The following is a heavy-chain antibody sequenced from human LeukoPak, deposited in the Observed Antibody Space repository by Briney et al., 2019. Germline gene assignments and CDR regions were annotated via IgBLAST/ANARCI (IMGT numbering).Heavy chain of an antibody. D-gene: IGHD1-26*01. CDR2: ISSSGSTI. V-gene: IGHV3-48*03. CDR1: GFTFSSYE. CDR3: ARLGAGAFQGFDY. J-gene: IGHJ4*02. Sequence: QPGGSLRLSCAASGFTFSSYEMNWVRQAPGKGLEWVSYISSSGSTIYYADSVKGRFTISRDNAKNSLYLQMNSLRAEDTAVYYCARLGAGAFQGFDYWGQGTLVTVSS.